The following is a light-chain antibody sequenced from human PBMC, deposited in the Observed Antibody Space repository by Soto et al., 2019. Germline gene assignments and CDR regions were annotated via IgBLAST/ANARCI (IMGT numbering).Light chain of an antibody. Sequence: DIQITQSPSTLSASVGDRVTITCRASQSISYWLALYQQKPGKAPKVLIYDASSLESGVPSRFSGSGSGTEFTLTINSLQPDDLATYYCQQYNTYWTFGQGTKVDIK. J-gene: IGKJ1*01. CDR3: QQYNTYWT. CDR2: DAS. CDR1: QSISYW. V-gene: IGKV1-5*01.